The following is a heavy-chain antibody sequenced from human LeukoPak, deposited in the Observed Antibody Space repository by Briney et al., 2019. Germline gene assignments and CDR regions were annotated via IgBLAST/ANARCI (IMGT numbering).Heavy chain of an antibody. V-gene: IGHV4-31*03. Sequence: PSQTLSLTCTVSGGSISSGGYYWSWIRQHPGKGLEWIGYIYYSGSTYYNPSLKSRVTISVDTSKNQFSLKLSSVTAADTAVYYCARVSIRRGGIKKDNWFDPWGQGTLVTVSS. CDR2: IYYSGST. CDR1: GGSISSGGYY. D-gene: IGHD3-16*01. J-gene: IGHJ5*02. CDR3: ARVSIRRGGIKKDNWFDP.